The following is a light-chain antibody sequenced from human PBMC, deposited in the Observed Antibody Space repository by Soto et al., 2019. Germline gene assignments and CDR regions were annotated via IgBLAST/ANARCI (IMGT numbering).Light chain of an antibody. CDR2: GAS. CDR3: QQYGSSGT. CDR1: QTISSGF. J-gene: IGKJ5*01. V-gene: IGKV3-20*01. Sequence: EIVLTQSPGILYLSPGDRATLSCRASQTISSGFLAWYQQKVGQAPRLLIYGASNRATGIPDRFSGSGSGTDFTLTISRLEPEDFAVYYCQQYGSSGTFGQGTRLEIK.